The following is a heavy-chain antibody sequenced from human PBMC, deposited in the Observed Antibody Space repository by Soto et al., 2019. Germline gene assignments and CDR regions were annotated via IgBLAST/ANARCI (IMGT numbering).Heavy chain of an antibody. CDR1: GGSISSGGYY. J-gene: IGHJ5*02. D-gene: IGHD2-15*01. V-gene: IGHV4-31*03. CDR2: IYYSGST. Sequence: PSETLSLTCTVSGGSISSGGYYWSWIRQHPGKGLEWIGYIYYSGSTYYNPSLKSRVTISVDTSKNQFSLKLSSVTAADTAVYYCARGPQPYPIGWFDPWGQGTLVTVSS. CDR3: ARGPQPYPIGWFDP.